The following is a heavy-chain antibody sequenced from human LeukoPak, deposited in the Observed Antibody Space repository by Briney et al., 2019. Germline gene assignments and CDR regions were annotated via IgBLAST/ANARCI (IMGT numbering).Heavy chain of an antibody. CDR3: ARDTVTTPYFDY. CDR2: ISSSSSYI. Sequence: PGGSLRLFCAASGFTLSSSSMNWVRQAPGKGLEWVSSISSSSSYIYYADSVKGRFTIPRDNAKNSLYLQMNSLRAEDTAVYYCARDTVTTPYFDYGGQGTLVTVPS. J-gene: IGHJ4*02. CDR1: GFTLSSSS. D-gene: IGHD4-17*01. V-gene: IGHV3-21*01.